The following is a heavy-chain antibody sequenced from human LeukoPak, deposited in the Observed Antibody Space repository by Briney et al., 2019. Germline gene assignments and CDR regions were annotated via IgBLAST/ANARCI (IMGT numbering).Heavy chain of an antibody. D-gene: IGHD6-6*01. CDR1: GYTLTELS. Sequence: ASVKVSCKVSGYTLTELSMHWVRQAPGKGLEWMGGFDPEDGETIYAQKFQGRVTMTEDTSTDTAYMELSSLRSEDTAVYYCATAREGVIAAGPQSAYFDYWGQGTLVTVSS. CDR2: FDPEDGET. V-gene: IGHV1-24*01. J-gene: IGHJ4*02. CDR3: ATAREGVIAAGPQSAYFDY.